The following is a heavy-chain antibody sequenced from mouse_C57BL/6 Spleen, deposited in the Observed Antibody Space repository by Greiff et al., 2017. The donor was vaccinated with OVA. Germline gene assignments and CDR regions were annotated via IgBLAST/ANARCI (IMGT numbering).Heavy chain of an antibody. CDR2: IYPGSGST. D-gene: IGHD1-1*01. V-gene: IGHV1-55*01. CDR1: GYTFTSYW. Sequence: QVQLQQPGAELVKPGASVTMSCKASGYTFTSYWLTWVKQRPGQGLEWIGDIYPGSGSTNYNEKLKSKATLTVDTSSSTAYMQLSSLTSEDSAVYYCARSSHYYGSSLFDYWGQGTTLTVSS. CDR3: ARSSHYYGSSLFDY. J-gene: IGHJ2*01.